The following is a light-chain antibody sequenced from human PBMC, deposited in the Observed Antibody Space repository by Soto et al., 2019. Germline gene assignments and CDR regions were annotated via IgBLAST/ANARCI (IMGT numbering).Light chain of an antibody. CDR2: EVS. J-gene: IGLJ1*01. CDR1: NSDVGSYNY. V-gene: IGLV2-8*01. CDR3: NSYAGSNNFL. Sequence: QSVLTQPPSVSGSPGQSVTISCTGTNSDVGSYNYVSWYQQHPGKAPKLLIYEVSKRPSGVPDRFSGSKSGNTASLTVSGLQAEDEADYYCNSYAGSNNFLFGTGTKVTVL.